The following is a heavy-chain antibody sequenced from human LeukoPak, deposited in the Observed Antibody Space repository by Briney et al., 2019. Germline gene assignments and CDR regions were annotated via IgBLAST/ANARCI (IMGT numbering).Heavy chain of an antibody. CDR2: ISWNSGSI. Sequence: GGSLRLSCAASGFTFSSYAMTWVRQAPGKGLEWVSGISWNSGSIGYADSVKGRFTISRDNAKNSLYLQMNSLRAEDMALYYCAKDIGNGRILRGFDYWGQGTLVTVSS. V-gene: IGHV3-9*03. CDR3: AKDIGNGRILRGFDY. D-gene: IGHD1-26*01. CDR1: GFTFSSYA. J-gene: IGHJ4*02.